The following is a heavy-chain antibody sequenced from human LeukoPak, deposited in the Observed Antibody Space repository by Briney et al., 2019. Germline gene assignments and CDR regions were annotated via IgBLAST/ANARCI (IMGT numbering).Heavy chain of an antibody. CDR3: ARDRGFIGVFYNGIDV. CDR1: GFTFSTHR. V-gene: IGHV3-21*01. J-gene: IGHJ6*02. D-gene: IGHD3-10*01. Sequence: PGGSLRLSCAASGFTFSTHRMHWVRQAPGKGLEWVSSISATSTYIHYADSVRGRFTISRDNAKNSLYLQMNSLRAEDTAVYYWARDRGFIGVFYNGIDVWGQGTTVTVSS. CDR2: ISATSTYI.